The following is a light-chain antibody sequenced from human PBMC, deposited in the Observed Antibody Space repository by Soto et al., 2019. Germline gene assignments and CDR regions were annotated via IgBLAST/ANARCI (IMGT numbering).Light chain of an antibody. CDR1: SSDVGGYNY. CDR2: DVI. V-gene: IGLV2-14*03. CDR3: SSYTSSSTYVV. Sequence: QSVLTQPASVSGSPGQSITISCTGTSSDVGGYNYVSWYPQHPGKAPKLMIYDVINRPSGVSNRFSGSKSGNSASLTISGLQAEDEADYYCSSYTSSSTYVVFGGGTKLTVL. J-gene: IGLJ2*01.